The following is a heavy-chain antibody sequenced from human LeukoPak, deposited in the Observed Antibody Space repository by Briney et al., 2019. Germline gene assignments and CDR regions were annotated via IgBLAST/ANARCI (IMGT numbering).Heavy chain of an antibody. CDR2: INPSGGST. Sequence: ASVKVSCKASGYTFTSYYMHWVRQAPGQGLEWMGIINPSGGSTSYAQKFQGRVTMTRDTSISTAYMELSRLRSDDTAVYYCARDSSGWDPLGDYWGQGTLVTVSS. CDR3: ARDSSGWDPLGDY. J-gene: IGHJ4*02. CDR1: GYTFTSYY. V-gene: IGHV1-46*01. D-gene: IGHD6-19*01.